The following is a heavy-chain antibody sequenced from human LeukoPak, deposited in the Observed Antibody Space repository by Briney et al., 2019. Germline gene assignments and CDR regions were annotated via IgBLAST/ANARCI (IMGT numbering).Heavy chain of an antibody. CDR2: ISSSGSTI. CDR3: ARPTHYYDSSGYYFGY. D-gene: IGHD3-22*01. J-gene: IGHJ4*02. Sequence: PGGCLRLSCAASGFTFSSYEMNWVRQAPGKGLEWVAYISSSGSTIYYADSVKGRFTISRDNAKNSLYLQMNSLRAEDTAVYYCARPTHYYDSSGYYFGYWGQGTLVTVSS. CDR1: GFTFSSYE. V-gene: IGHV3-48*03.